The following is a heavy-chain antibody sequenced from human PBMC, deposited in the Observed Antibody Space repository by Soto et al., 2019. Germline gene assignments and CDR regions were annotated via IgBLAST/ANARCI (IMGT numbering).Heavy chain of an antibody. Sequence: QVQLVQSGAEVKKPGSSVKVSCKASGGTFSSYAISWVRQAPGQGLEWMGGIIPIFGTANNAQKFQGRVTITADESTSNAYMQLSSLRPQDTAAYYWAGPPVSWSGGSGPYYSDGVDVWGQGTTVTAPS. D-gene: IGHD2-15*01. J-gene: IGHJ6*02. CDR3: AGPPVSWSGGSGPYYSDGVDV. CDR1: GGTFSSYA. CDR2: IIPIFGTA. V-gene: IGHV1-69*12.